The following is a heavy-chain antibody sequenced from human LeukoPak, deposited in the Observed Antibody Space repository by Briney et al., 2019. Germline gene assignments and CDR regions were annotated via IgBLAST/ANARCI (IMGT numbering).Heavy chain of an antibody. CDR1: GYTFTGYY. D-gene: IGHD3-9*01. CDR2: INPNSGGT. Sequence: ASVKVSCKASGYTFTGYYMHWVRQAPGQGLEWMGWINPNSGGTNYAQKFQGRVTMTRDTSISTAYMELSRLRSDDTAVYYCARVVNVLRYFDSGYWGQGTLVTVSS. CDR3: ARVVNVLRYFDSGY. J-gene: IGHJ4*02. V-gene: IGHV1-2*02.